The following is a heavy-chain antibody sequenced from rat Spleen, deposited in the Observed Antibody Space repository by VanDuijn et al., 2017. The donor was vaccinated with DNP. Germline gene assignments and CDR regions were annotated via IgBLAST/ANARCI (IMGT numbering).Heavy chain of an antibody. J-gene: IGHJ3*01. CDR1: GFNLNDYW. Sequence: EVKLVESGGGLVQPGRSLKLSCAASGFNLNDYWMGWVRQAPGKGLEWIGEINKDSSTMNYTPSLKYKFTISRDNAQNSLYLQMNNLGSEDTAIYYCVTRGTGSDNWFAYWGQGTLVTVSS. V-gene: IGHV4-2*01. CDR3: VTRGTGSDNWFAY. D-gene: IGHD5-1*01. CDR2: INKDSSTM.